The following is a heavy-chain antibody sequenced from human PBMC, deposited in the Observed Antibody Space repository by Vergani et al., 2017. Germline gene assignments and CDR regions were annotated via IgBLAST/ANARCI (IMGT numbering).Heavy chain of an antibody. V-gene: IGHV4-38-2*01. J-gene: IGHJ4*02. Sequence: QVQLQESGPGLVKPSETLSLTCSVSGYSITSGFYWAWIRQPPGKGLEWIVSVSHSGSTFYNSSLRSRVTITLDTSRNQFSLNLRSVIAADTAMYYCASNGYYCLDYWGRGTLVTVSS. D-gene: IGHD3-22*01. CDR3: ASNGYYCLDY. CDR2: VSHSGST. CDR1: GYSITSGFY.